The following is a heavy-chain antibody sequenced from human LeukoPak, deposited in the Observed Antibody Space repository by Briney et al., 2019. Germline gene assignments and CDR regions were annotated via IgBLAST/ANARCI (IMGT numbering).Heavy chain of an antibody. V-gene: IGHV3-21*01. J-gene: IGHJ6*02. Sequence: GGSLRLSCAASGFTFSSYSMNWVRQAPGKGLEWVSSISSSSSYIYYADSVKGRFTISRDNAKNSLYLQMNSLRAEDTAVYYCAREGVTIFGVVIQNSETFGYYGMDVWGQGTTVSVSS. CDR1: GFTFSSYS. D-gene: IGHD3-3*01. CDR3: AREGVTIFGVVIQNSETFGYYGMDV. CDR2: ISSSSSYI.